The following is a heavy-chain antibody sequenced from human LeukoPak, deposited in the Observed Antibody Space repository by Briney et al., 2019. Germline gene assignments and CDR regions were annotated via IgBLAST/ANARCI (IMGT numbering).Heavy chain of an antibody. CDR3: TTTRTY. CDR1: GFTFNNTW. J-gene: IGHJ4*02. Sequence: GGSLRLSCAASGFTFNNTWMNWVRQAPGKGLEWVARIKSKSDGGTTDYAAPVKGRFIISRDDSKNTLYLQMNSLKADDTAIYYCTTTRTYWGQGTLVTVSS. CDR2: IKSKSDGGTT. V-gene: IGHV3-15*01. D-gene: IGHD1-14*01.